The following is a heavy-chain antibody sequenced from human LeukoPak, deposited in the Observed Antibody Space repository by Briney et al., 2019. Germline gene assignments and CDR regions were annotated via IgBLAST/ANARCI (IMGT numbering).Heavy chain of an antibody. CDR2: INHSGST. V-gene: IGHV4-34*01. D-gene: IGHD3-3*01. J-gene: IGHJ6*03. CDR3: ARGGYDFWSGYYGGGYYYYYMDV. CDR1: GGSFSGYY. Sequence: SETLSLTCAVYGGSFSGYYWSWIRQPPGKGLEWIGEINHSGSTNYSPSLKSRVTISVDTSKNQFSLKLSSVTAADTAVYYCARGGYDFWSGYYGGGYYYYYMDVWGKGTTVTVSS.